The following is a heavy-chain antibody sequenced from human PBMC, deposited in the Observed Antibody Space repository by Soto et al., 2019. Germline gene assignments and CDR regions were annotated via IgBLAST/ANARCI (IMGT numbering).Heavy chain of an antibody. V-gene: IGHV1-18*04. J-gene: IGHJ6*02. CDR3: ARDLPTMDV. Sequence: ASVQVSCKASGYTFTSYYMNWVRQAPGQGLEWLGWIKAYNGNTNYAQKLQGRVTMTTDTSTSTAYMELRSLRSDDTAVYYCARDLPTMDVWGQGTTVTVSS. CDR1: GYTFTSYY. CDR2: IKAYNGNT.